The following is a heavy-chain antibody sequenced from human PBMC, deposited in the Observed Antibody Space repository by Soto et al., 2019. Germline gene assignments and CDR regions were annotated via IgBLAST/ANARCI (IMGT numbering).Heavy chain of an antibody. V-gene: IGHV5-51*01. Sequence: GYSLKFSCHCSCYSFTTYCIACVRHMPGKGLQWMGNIFSSDSSDKYSPSFVGRVTISVDRSIDTAYLQWNSLKASETAPYYCGTWRGSSWFDYWGPGILVAVS. CDR1: CYSFTTYC. CDR3: GTWRGSSWFDY. CDR2: IFSSDSSD. J-gene: IGHJ4*02. D-gene: IGHD2-2*01.